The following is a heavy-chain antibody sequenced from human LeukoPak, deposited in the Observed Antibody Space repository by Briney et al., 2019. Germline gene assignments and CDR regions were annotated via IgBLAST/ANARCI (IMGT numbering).Heavy chain of an antibody. CDR2: INPNSGGT. J-gene: IGHJ6*03. D-gene: IGHD5-18*01. V-gene: IGHV1-2*02. CDR3: ASLGYSSGVDYMDV. Sequence: ASVKVSCKASGYTFTGYYMHWVRQAPGQGLEWMGWINPNSGGTKYAQKFQGRVTMTRDTSINTAYMELSRLRSDDTAVYYCASLGYSSGVDYMDVWGKGTTVTVSS. CDR1: GYTFTGYY.